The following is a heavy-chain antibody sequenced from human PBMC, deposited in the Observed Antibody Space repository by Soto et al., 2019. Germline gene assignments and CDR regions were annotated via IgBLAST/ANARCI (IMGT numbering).Heavy chain of an antibody. CDR2: IYHSGST. CDR1: GGSISSSNW. J-gene: IGHJ4*02. Sequence: SETLSLTCAVSGGSISSSNWWSWVRQPPGKGLEWIGEIYHSGSTIYNPSLKSRVTISVDKSKNQFSLKLSSVTAADTAVYYCARAPRGNYGYPSYFDYWGQGTLVTVSS. CDR3: ARAPRGNYGYPSYFDY. D-gene: IGHD3-10*01. V-gene: IGHV4-4*02.